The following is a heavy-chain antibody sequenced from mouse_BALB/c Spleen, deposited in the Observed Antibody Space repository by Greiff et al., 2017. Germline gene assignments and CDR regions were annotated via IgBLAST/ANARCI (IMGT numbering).Heavy chain of an antibody. CDR3: ARHLDPYYFDD. V-gene: IGHV5-12-2*01. CDR2: ISNGGGST. J-gene: IGHJ2*01. CDR1: GFTFSSYT. Sequence: EVQLVESGGGLVQPGGSLKLSCAASGFTFSSYTMSWVRQTPEKRLEWVAYISNGGGSTYYPDTVKGRFTISRDNAKNTLYLQMSSLKSEDTAMYYCARHLDPYYFDDWGQGTTLTVSS.